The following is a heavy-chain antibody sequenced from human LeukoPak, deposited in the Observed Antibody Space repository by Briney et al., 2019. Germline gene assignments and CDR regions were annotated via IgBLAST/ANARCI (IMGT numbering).Heavy chain of an antibody. Sequence: PSQTLSLTCTVSGGSISSGDYYWSWIRQPPGKGLEWIGYIYYSGSTYYNPSLKSRVTISVDTSKNQFSLKLSSVTAADTAVYYCARLGYSSGSQYNWFDPWGQGTLVTVSS. CDR2: IYYSGST. CDR1: GGSISSGDYY. J-gene: IGHJ5*02. V-gene: IGHV4-30-4*01. D-gene: IGHD6-19*01. CDR3: ARLGYSSGSQYNWFDP.